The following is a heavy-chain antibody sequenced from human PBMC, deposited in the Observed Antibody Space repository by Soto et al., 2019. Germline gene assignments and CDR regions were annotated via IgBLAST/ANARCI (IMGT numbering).Heavy chain of an antibody. CDR1: GFTFSTYA. CDR3: AKAQAAGGTISRYFQN. CDR2: ISGSGGTT. Sequence: EVQLLESGGDLVQPAGSLRLSCAASGFTFSTYAMSWVRQAPGKELEWVSGISGSGGTTYYADSVRGRFTISRDNSMNTLYLGMNSLRAEDTALYYCAKAQAAGGTISRYFQNWGQGTLVTVSS. D-gene: IGHD6-13*01. J-gene: IGHJ1*01. V-gene: IGHV3-23*01.